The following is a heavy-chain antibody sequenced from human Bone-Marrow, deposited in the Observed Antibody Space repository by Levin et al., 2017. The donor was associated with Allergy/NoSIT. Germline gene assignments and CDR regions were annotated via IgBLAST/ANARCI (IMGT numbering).Heavy chain of an antibody. CDR2: LFYSGSA. V-gene: IGHV4-39*01. CDR3: VRSPLNIYGDYVGFDN. CDR1: GGSIRTTDYY. J-gene: IGHJ4*02. D-gene: IGHD4-17*01. Sequence: SETLSLTCTVSGGSIRTTDYYWGWIRQPPGKGLEWIGSLFYSGSAHSNPSLMSRVTLSVDTSMNQFSLKMRSVTAADTAIYYCVRSPLNIYGDYVGFDNWGLGNLVTVSS.